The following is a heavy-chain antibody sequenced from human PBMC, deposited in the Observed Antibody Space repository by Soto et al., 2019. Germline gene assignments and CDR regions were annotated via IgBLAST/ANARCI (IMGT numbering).Heavy chain of an antibody. CDR1: GFTFTSSA. V-gene: IGHV1-58*01. CDR2: IVVGSGNT. J-gene: IGHJ6*02. CDR3: SSDSGNIVVVVAARDYGMDV. D-gene: IGHD2-15*01. Sequence: SVKVSCKASGFTFTSSAVQWVRQARGQRLEWIGWIVVGSGNTNYAQKFQERVTITRDMSTSTAYMELSSLRSEDTAVYYCSSDSGNIVVVVAARDYGMDVWGQGTTVTVSS.